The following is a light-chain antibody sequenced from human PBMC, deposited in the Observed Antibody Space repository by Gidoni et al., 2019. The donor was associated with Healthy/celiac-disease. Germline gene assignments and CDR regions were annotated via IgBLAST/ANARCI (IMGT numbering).Light chain of an antibody. J-gene: IGLJ3*02. CDR3: QSYDGDSHWV. CDR1: SGNIASDY. CDR2: GDN. V-gene: IGLV6-57*01. Sequence: YMLTQPLSVSESPGKTVTISCTRSSGNIASDYVQWYQQRPGTSPTTVIYGDNRRPSGVSDRFSGSIDSSSNSASLSISALRTEDEADYYCQSYDGDSHWVFGGGTRVTVL.